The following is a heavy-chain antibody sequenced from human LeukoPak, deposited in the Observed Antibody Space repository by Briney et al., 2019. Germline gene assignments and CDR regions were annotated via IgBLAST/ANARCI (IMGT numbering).Heavy chain of an antibody. CDR1: GGSISSGGYS. CDR2: IYHSGST. V-gene: IGHV4-30-2*01. J-gene: IGHJ4*02. D-gene: IGHD3-22*01. Sequence: PSQTLSLTCAVSGGSISSGGYSWSWIRQPPGKGLEWIGYIYHSGSTYYNPSLKSRVTISVDRSKNQFSLKLSSVTAADTAVYYCATFYYYDSSGYSGYWGQGTLVTVSS. CDR3: ATFYYYDSSGYSGY.